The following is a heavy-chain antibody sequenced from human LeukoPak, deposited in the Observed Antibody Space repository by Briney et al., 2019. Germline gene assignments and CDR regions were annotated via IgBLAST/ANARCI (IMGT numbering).Heavy chain of an antibody. V-gene: IGHV3-23*01. CDR2: ISSSGGNT. Sequence: GRSLRLSCAASGFTFSSYAMSWVRQAPGEGLEWVSGISSSGGNTYYADSVKGRFTISRDNSKNTLYLQMNSLRAEDTAVYYCAFPLYYFDYWGQGTLVTVSS. J-gene: IGHJ4*02. CDR3: AFPLYYFDY. CDR1: GFTFSSYA.